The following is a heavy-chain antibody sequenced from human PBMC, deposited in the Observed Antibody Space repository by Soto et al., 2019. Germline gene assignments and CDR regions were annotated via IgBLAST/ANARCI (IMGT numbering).Heavy chain of an antibody. Sequence: DVQLLESGGGLVQPGGSLRLSCAASGFTFSSYAMSWVRQAPGKGLEWVSAISGSGGSTYYADSVKGRFTISRDNSKNKLYLQMNSLRAEDTVVYYCAKGRPSTSRSVTWIDYWGQGTLVTVSS. V-gene: IGHV3-23*01. J-gene: IGHJ4*02. CDR3: AKGRPSTSRSVTWIDY. CDR2: ISGSGGST. D-gene: IGHD4-17*01. CDR1: GFTFSSYA.